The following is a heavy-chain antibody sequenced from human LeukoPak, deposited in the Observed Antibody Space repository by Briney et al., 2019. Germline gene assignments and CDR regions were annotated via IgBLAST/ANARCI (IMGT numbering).Heavy chain of an antibody. J-gene: IGHJ6*02. CDR1: GYTFTSYG. V-gene: IGHV1-18*01. CDR2: ISAYNGNT. CDR3: AREDYYYGMDV. Sequence: GASVKVSCKASGYTFTSYGISWVRQAPGQGLEWMGWISAYNGNTNYAQKLQGRVTMTTDTSTSTAYMELSRLRSDDTAVYYCAREDYYYGMDVWGQGTTVTVSS.